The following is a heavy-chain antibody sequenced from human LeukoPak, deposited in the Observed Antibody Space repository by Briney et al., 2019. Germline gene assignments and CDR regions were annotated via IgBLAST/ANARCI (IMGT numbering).Heavy chain of an antibody. CDR2: ISAYNGNT. CDR3: ARVTATRYNWNYRYFDY. Sequence: ASVKVSCKASGYTFTSYGISWVRQAPGQGLEWMGWISAYNGNTNYAQKLQGRVTMTTDTSTSTAYMELRSLRSDDTAVYYCARVTATRYNWNYRYFDYWGQGTLVTVSS. J-gene: IGHJ4*02. CDR1: GYTFTSYG. V-gene: IGHV1-18*01. D-gene: IGHD1-7*01.